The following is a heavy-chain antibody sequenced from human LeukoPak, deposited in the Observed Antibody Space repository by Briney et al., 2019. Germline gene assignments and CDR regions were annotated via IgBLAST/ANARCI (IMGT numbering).Heavy chain of an antibody. Sequence: GGSLRLSCAASEFTFSTYAMSWVRQAPGKGLEWVSSISGSGGSAYYADSVKGRFTISRDNSKNTLYLQMNRLRSEDTAVYYCAKKYGTGSYYFDYWGQGTLVTVSS. D-gene: IGHD3-10*01. CDR2: ISGSGGSA. CDR1: EFTFSTYA. V-gene: IGHV3-23*01. CDR3: AKKYGTGSYYFDY. J-gene: IGHJ4*02.